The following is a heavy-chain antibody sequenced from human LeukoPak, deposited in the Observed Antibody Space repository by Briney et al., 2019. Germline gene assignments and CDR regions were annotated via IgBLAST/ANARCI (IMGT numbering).Heavy chain of an antibody. CDR2: IYTSGST. CDR3: ARDLPYYYDSSGYYYVPL. D-gene: IGHD3-22*01. V-gene: IGHV4-4*07. CDR1: GGSSSSYY. Sequence: SETLSLXCTVSGGSSSSYYWRWIRQPAGKGLEWIGRIYTSGSTNYNLSLKSRVTMSVDTSKNQFSLKLSSVTAADTAVYYCARDLPYYYDSSGYYYVPLWGQGTLVTVSS. J-gene: IGHJ4*02.